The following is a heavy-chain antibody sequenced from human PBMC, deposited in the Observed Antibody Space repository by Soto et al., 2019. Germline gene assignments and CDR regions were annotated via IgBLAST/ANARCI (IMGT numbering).Heavy chain of an antibody. V-gene: IGHV1-18*01. J-gene: IGHJ6*02. D-gene: IGHD3-10*01. CDR1: GYTFTSFG. CDR2: VNTYNGNT. CDR3: ARRHTDESDGPGQQVIYAGNGMDV. Sequence: ASVKVSCKASGYTFTSFGVNWVRQAPGQGLEWIGWVNTYNGNTKYSQKFQGRVTMTADTSTSTAYMEVGSLRSDDTAIYYCARRHTDESDGPGQQVIYAGNGMDVWGQGTTVTVSS.